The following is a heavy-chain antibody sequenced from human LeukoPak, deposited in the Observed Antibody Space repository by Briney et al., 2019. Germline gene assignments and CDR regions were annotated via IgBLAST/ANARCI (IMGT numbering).Heavy chain of an antibody. D-gene: IGHD3-10*01. J-gene: IGHJ4*02. CDR2: INHSGST. Sequence: KTSETLSLTCAVYGGSFSGYYWSWIRQPPGKELEWIGEINHSGSTNYNPSLKSRVTISVDTSKNQFSLKLSSVTAADTAVYYCARQYYYGSGIQKWGQGTLVTVSS. CDR3: ARQYYYGSGIQK. CDR1: GGSFSGYY. V-gene: IGHV4-34*01.